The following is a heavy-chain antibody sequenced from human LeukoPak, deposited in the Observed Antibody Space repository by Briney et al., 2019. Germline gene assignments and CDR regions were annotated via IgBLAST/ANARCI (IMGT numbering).Heavy chain of an antibody. CDR1: GFTVSSNY. D-gene: IGHD2-21*02. CDR3: AKGPRAGLRYWYFDL. V-gene: IGHV3-23*01. J-gene: IGHJ2*01. CDR2: ISGSGGDT. Sequence: PGGSLRLSCAASGFTVSSNYMSWVRQAPGKGLEWVSAISGSGGDTYYAGSVKGRFTISRDNSNNILFLQMNSLSADDTAVYFCAKGPRAGLRYWYFDLWGRGSLVTVSS.